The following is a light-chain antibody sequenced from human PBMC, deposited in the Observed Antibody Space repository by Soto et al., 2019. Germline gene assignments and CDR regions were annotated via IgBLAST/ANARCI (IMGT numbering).Light chain of an antibody. CDR1: NSDVGGHDY. Sequence: QSALTQPASVSGSPGQSVTISCTGTNSDVGGHDYVSWYQQHPGKAPKLIICDVRDRPSGVSHRFSGSKSGNTASLTISGLQAEDEADYFSSSYSRGSSICVFGGGTKLTVL. CDR3: SSYSRGSSICV. J-gene: IGLJ3*02. CDR2: DVR. V-gene: IGLV2-14*03.